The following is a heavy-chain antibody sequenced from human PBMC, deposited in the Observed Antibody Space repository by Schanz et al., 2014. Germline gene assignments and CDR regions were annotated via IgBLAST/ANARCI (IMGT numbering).Heavy chain of an antibody. Sequence: EVQLVESGGGLLQPGGSLRLSCAASGFTFGTFWMSWVRQAPGKGLEWVAYINQNRSDKSYIDSVKGRFTISRDNAKNALYLQMNSLRAENAAVYYCARDKGGYYPLDYWGQGSLVTVSS. CDR2: INQNRSDK. J-gene: IGHJ4*02. V-gene: IGHV3-7*01. CDR3: ARDKGGYYPLDY. CDR1: GFTFGTFW. D-gene: IGHD3-22*01.